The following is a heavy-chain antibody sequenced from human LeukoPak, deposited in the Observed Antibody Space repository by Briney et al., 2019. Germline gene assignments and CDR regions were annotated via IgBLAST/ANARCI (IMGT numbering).Heavy chain of an antibody. CDR3: AREVGDGYNCPYY. J-gene: IGHJ4*02. CDR1: GGTFSSYA. Sequence: SVKFSCKASGGTFSSYAISWVRQAPGQGVEWMGRIIPILGIANYAQKFQGRVTITADKSTSTAYMELSSLRSEDTAVYYCAREVGDGYNCPYYWGQGTLVTVSS. D-gene: IGHD5-24*01. V-gene: IGHV1-69*04. CDR2: IIPILGIA.